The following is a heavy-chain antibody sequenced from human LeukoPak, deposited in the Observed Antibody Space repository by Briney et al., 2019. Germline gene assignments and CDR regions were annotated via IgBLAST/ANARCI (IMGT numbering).Heavy chain of an antibody. CDR1: GFSFSKAW. J-gene: IGHJ4*02. Sequence: PGGSLRLSCAASGFSFSKAWMSWVRRAPGKGLEWVGRIKGISDGGTTDYAAPVKGRFTISRDDSKNTLYLQMNSLKTEDTAVYFCSTVGGAVAFDYWGQGTLVTVSS. V-gene: IGHV3-15*01. CDR3: STVGGAVAFDY. D-gene: IGHD6-19*01. CDR2: IKGISDGGTT.